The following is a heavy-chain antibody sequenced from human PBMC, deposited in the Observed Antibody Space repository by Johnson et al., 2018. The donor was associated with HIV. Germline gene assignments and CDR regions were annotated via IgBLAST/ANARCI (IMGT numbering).Heavy chain of an antibody. D-gene: IGHD3-3*02. CDR2: IYSDGST. Sequence: VQLVESGGGLVQPGGSLRLSCAASGFTVSGNYMNWVRQAPGKGLEWVSVIYSDGSTYYADSVQGRFTLSRDNSQNTLYLQMNSLRAEDTAVYYCARGGAFHAFDIWGHGTTVTVSS. CDR1: GFTVSGNY. J-gene: IGHJ3*02. CDR3: ARGGAFHAFDI. V-gene: IGHV3-66*01.